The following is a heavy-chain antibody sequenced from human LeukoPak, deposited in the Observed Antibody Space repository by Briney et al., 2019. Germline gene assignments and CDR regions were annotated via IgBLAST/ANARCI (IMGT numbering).Heavy chain of an antibody. V-gene: IGHV1-69*13. CDR3: ARVPTYYYDSSGYFFDY. J-gene: IGHJ4*02. Sequence: SVKVSCKASGGTFSSYAISWVRQAPGQGLEWMGGIIPIFGTANYAQKFQGRVTITADESTSTAYMELSSLRSEDTAVYYCARVPTYYYDSSGYFFDYWGPGTLVTVSS. CDR2: IIPIFGTA. D-gene: IGHD3-22*01. CDR1: GGTFSSYA.